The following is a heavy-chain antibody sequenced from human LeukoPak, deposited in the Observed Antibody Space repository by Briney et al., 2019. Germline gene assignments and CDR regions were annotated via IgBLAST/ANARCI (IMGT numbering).Heavy chain of an antibody. CDR3: ARDAHMTTVTSGYYYGMDV. CDR2: INAGNGNT. CDR1: GYTFTSYA. J-gene: IGHJ6*04. Sequence: ASVKVSCKASGYTFTSYAMHWVRQAPGQRLEWMGWINAGNGNTKYSQKIQGRVTITRDTSASTAYMELSSLRSEDTAVYYCARDAHMTTVTSGYYYGMDVWGKGTTVTVSS. D-gene: IGHD4-17*01. V-gene: IGHV1-3*01.